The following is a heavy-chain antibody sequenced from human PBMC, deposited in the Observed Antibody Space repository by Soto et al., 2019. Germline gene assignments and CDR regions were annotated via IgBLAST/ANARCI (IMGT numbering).Heavy chain of an antibody. CDR1: GGSISSYY. J-gene: IGHJ4*02. CDR3: ESAGRRYSSAWYEDY. Sequence: PSETLSLTCAVSGGSISSYYWSWIRQPPGKGLEWIGYLYYSGSTNYNPSLKSRLTISVDTSKNQFSLKLSSVTAADTAVYYCESAGRRYSSAWYEDYWGQGTLVTVSS. D-gene: IGHD6-19*01. CDR2: LYYSGST. V-gene: IGHV4-59*01.